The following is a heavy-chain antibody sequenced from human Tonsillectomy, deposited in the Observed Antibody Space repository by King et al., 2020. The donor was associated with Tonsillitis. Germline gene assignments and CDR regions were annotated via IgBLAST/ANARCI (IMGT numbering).Heavy chain of an antibody. CDR2: ISWNSGSI. CDR3: AKDRGIAAAGGFDY. D-gene: IGHD6-13*01. V-gene: IGHV3-9*01. J-gene: IGHJ4*02. Sequence: QLVQSGGGLVQPGRSLRLSCAASGFTFDDYAMHWVRQAPGKGLEWVSGISWNSGSIGYADSVKGRFTISRDNAKNSLYLQMNRLRAEDTALYYCAKDRGIAAAGGFDYWGQGTLVTVSS. CDR1: GFTFDDYA.